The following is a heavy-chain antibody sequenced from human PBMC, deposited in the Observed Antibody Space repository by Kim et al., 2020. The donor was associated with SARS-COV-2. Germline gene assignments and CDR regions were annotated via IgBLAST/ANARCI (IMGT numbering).Heavy chain of an antibody. D-gene: IGHD2-8*01. J-gene: IGHJ4*02. V-gene: IGHV3-53*01. CDR1: GFIVSDNY. Sequence: GGSLRLSCAASGFIVSDNYMMWVRQAPGEGLEWGSLIHIGGGTNYADSVRGRFTISRDNSKNTLYLQMNSLRAEDTAVYYCASRGHTNGYWKLQDWGQGTLVTVSS. CDR2: IHIGGGT. CDR3: ASRGHTNGYWKLQD.